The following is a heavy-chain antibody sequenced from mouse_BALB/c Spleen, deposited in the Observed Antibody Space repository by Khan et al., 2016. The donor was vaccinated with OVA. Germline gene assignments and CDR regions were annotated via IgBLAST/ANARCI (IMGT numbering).Heavy chain of an antibody. Sequence: VQLKQSGPGLVAPSQSLSITCTISGVSLTNYGVHWLRQPPGKGLEWLVVIWSDGSTTYNSALKSRLSISKENSKSQVFLKMNSHQTDDSAMYYCARQPYYHYYVMDYWGQGTSVTVSS. V-gene: IGHV2-6-1*01. D-gene: IGHD2-10*01. CDR1: GVSLTNYG. J-gene: IGHJ4*01. CDR2: IWSDGST. CDR3: ARQPYYHYYVMDY.